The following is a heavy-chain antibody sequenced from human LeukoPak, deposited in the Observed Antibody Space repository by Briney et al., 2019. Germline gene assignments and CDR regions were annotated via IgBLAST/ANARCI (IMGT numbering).Heavy chain of an antibody. V-gene: IGHV4-61*02. CDR1: GGSISSGSYY. CDR3: ASDVFGPWGDAFDI. D-gene: IGHD3-10*01. J-gene: IGHJ3*02. Sequence: SETLSLTCTVSGGSISSGSYYWSWIRQPAGKGLEWIGRIYTSGSTNYNPSLKSRVTISVDTSKNQFSLKLSSVTAADTAVYYCASDVFGPWGDAFDIWGQGTMVTVSS. CDR2: IYTSGST.